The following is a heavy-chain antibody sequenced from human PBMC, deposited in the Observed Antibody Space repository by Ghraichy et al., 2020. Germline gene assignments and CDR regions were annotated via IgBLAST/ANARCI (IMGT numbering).Heavy chain of an antibody. V-gene: IGHV4-39*01. D-gene: IGHD6-19*01. Sequence: TLSLTCTVSGGSISSSSYYWGWIRQPPGKGLEWIGSIYYSGSTYYNPSLKSRVTISVDTSKNQFSLKLSSVTAADTAVYYCARKAVAGEYWYFDLWGRGTLVTVSS. CDR1: GGSISSSSYY. CDR3: ARKAVAGEYWYFDL. J-gene: IGHJ2*01. CDR2: IYYSGST.